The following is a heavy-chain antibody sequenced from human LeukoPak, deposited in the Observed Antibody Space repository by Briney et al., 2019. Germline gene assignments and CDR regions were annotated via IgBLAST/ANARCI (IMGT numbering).Heavy chain of an antibody. J-gene: IGHJ4*02. CDR3: ATGNQIREADY. V-gene: IGHV3-7*03. CDR2: IKQDGSEK. CDR1: GFTFSSYW. Sequence: QPGGSLRPSCAASGFTFSSYWMSWVRQAPGKGLEWVANIKQDGSEKYYVDSVKGRFTISRDNAKNSLYLQMNSLRDEDTALYYCATGNQIREADYWGQGTLVTVSS. D-gene: IGHD3-10*01.